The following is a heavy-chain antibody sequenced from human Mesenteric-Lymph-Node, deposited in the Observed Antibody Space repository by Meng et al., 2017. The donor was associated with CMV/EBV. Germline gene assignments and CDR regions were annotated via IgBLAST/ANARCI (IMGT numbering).Heavy chain of an antibody. J-gene: IGHJ6*02. Sequence: SETLSLTCAVYGGSFSGYYWSWIRQPPGKGLEWIGEINHSGSTNYNPSLKSRVTISVDTSKNQFSLKLSSVTAADTAVYYCARYDNANGMDVWGQGTTVTVSS. CDR3: ARYDNANGMDV. V-gene: IGHV4-34*01. CDR2: INHSGST. CDR1: GGSFSGYY. D-gene: IGHD3-16*01.